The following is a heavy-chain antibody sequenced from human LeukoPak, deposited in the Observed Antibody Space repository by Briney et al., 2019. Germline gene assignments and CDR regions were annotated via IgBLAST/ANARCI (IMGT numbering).Heavy chain of an antibody. CDR1: GYTFTGYY. D-gene: IGHD1/OR15-1a*01. Sequence: GASVKVSCKASGYTFTGYYMHWVRQAPGQGLEWMGWINPNSGGTNYAQKFQGRVTMTRDTSISTDYMELSRLRTDDTAVYYCARAARPLQQGDYWGQGTLVTVSS. CDR3: ARAARPLQQGDY. J-gene: IGHJ4*02. CDR2: INPNSGGT. V-gene: IGHV1-2*02.